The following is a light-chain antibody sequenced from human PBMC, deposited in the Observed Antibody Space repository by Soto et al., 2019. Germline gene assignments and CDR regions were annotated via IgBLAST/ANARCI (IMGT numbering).Light chain of an antibody. CDR2: DAS. CDR1: QSVRTY. J-gene: IGKJ4*01. Sequence: EIVMTQSPATLSLSPGERATLSCRASQSVRTYLAWYQQKPGQAPRLHLFDASQRATGIPARFSGSGSGTDFTLTISNLEPEDFAVYYCQQRSAWPLTFGGGTEVEIK. V-gene: IGKV3-11*01. CDR3: QQRSAWPLT.